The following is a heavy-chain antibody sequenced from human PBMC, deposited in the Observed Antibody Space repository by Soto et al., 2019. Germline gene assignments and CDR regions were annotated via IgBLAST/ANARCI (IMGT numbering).Heavy chain of an antibody. D-gene: IGHD3-9*01. J-gene: IGHJ4*01. CDR1: GGPVSSSNW. Sequence: SETLSLTCDVSGGPVSSSNWWSWVRQPPGKGLEWIGETHHRGTVNYNLSLKSRVTITLDKSKNQFSLKLNSVTAADTAVYYCARGGVLYFDWRANWGHGTLVTVSS. V-gene: IGHV4-4*02. CDR3: ARGGVLYFDWRAN. CDR2: THHRGTV.